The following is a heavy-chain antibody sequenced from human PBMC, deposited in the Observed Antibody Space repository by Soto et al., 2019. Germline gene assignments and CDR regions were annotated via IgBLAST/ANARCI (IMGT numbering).Heavy chain of an antibody. J-gene: IGHJ4*02. CDR2: IYYSGST. CDR1: GGSISSGDYY. D-gene: IGHD6-19*01. CDR3: ASYIAVAGFDY. V-gene: IGHV4-30-4*01. Sequence: SETLSLTCTVSGGSISSGDYYWSWIRQPPGKGLEWIGYIYYSGSTYYNPSLKSRVTISVDTSKNQFSLKLSSVTAADTAVYYCASYIAVAGFDYWGQGTLVTVSS.